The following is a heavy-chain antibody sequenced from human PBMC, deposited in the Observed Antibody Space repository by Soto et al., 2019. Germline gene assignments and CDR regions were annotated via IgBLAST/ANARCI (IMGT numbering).Heavy chain of an antibody. CDR2: INAGYGNT. J-gene: IGHJ4*02. CDR1: GYTFTYYA. V-gene: IGHV1-3*01. Sequence: EASVKVSCKASGYTFTYYAIHWVRQAPGKRLEWMGWINAGYGNTKYSQNFQGRVTITRDTSASTAYMELSSLRSEDTTVYYCARDRYYGSGTYNYFDYWAQGTLVTVSS. D-gene: IGHD3-10*01. CDR3: ARDRYYGSGTYNYFDY.